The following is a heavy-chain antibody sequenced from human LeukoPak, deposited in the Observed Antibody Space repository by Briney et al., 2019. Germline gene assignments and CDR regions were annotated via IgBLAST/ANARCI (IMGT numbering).Heavy chain of an antibody. CDR1: GLTVSGNY. CDR3: ARRITTSGLYYFDL. D-gene: IGHD6-13*01. CDR2: IYSDETT. V-gene: IGHV3-66*04. Sequence: PGGSLRLSCAASGLTVSGNYMSWVRQAPGKGLEWVSIIYSDETTAYPDSVKGRFTISRDNSKNMLYLQMNSLRAEDTAEYYCARRITTSGLYYFDLWGQGTLVTVSS. J-gene: IGHJ4*02.